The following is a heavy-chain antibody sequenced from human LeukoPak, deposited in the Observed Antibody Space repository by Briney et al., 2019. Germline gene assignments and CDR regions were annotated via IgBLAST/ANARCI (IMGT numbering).Heavy chain of an antibody. CDR3: TRAPDLRFLEWSDYYGMDV. D-gene: IGHD3-3*01. CDR1: GGSFIGYY. CDR2: INHSGST. Sequence: SETLSLTCAVYGGSFIGYYWSWIRQPPGKGLEWIGEINHSGSTNYNPSLKSRVTISVDTSKNQFSLKLSSVTAADTAVYYCTRAPDLRFLEWSDYYGMDVWGQGTTVTVSS. J-gene: IGHJ6*02. V-gene: IGHV4-34*01.